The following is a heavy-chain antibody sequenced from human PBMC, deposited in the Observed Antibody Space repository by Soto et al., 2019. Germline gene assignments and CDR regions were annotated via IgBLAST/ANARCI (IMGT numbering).Heavy chain of an antibody. D-gene: IGHD3-22*01. J-gene: IGHJ4*02. CDR3: ARVGYYYDSSGYSLFDY. CDR2: ISAYNGNT. V-gene: IGHV1-18*01. Sequence: ASVKVSCKASGYTFTSYGISWVRQAPGQGLEWMGWISAYNGNTNYAQKLQGRVTMTTDTSTSTAYMELRSLRSDDTAVYYCARVGYYYDSSGYSLFDYWGQGTLVTV. CDR1: GYTFTSYG.